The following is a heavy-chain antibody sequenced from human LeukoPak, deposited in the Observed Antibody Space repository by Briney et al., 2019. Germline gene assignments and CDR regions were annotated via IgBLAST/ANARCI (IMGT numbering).Heavy chain of an antibody. D-gene: IGHD3-10*01. CDR3: ARSGSQLLWFGEFFDY. CDR1: GFTFTSYA. Sequence: PGGSLRLSCAASGFTFTSYAMSWIRQPPGKGREWIGEINHSGSTNYNPSLKSRVTISVDTSKNQFSLKLSSVTAADTAVYYCARSGSQLLWFGEFFDYWGQGTLVTVSS. V-gene: IGHV4-34*01. CDR2: INHSGST. J-gene: IGHJ4*02.